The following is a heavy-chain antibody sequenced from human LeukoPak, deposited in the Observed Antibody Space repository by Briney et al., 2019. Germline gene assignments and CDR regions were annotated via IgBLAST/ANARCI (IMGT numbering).Heavy chain of an antibody. D-gene: IGHD2-8*01. J-gene: IGHJ3*02. CDR1: GGSFSDYY. Sequence: SETLSLTCAVYGGSFSDYYWSWIRQPPGKGLEWIGEINHSGSTNYNPSLKSRVTISVDTSKNQFSLKLSSVTAADTAVYYCARLNGDDAFDIWGQGTMVTVSS. CDR3: ARLNGDDAFDI. CDR2: INHSGST. V-gene: IGHV4-34*01.